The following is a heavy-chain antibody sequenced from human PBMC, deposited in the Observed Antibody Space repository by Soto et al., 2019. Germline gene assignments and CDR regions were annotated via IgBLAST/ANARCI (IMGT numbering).Heavy chain of an antibody. Sequence: PSETLSLTCTVSGGSISSYYWSWIRQPPGKGLEWIGYIYYSGSTNYNPSLKSRVTISVDKSKNQFSLKLSSVTAADTAVYYCARGGGYSSSWYSGGDYYYGMDVWGQGTTVTVS. J-gene: IGHJ6*02. CDR3: ARGGGYSSSWYSGGDYYYGMDV. CDR2: IYYSGST. D-gene: IGHD6-13*01. V-gene: IGHV4-59*12. CDR1: GGSISSYY.